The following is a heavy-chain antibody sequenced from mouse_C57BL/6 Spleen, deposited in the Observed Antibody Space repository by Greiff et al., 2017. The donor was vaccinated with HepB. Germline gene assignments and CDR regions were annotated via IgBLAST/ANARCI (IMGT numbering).Heavy chain of an antibody. CDR2: ISSGGDYI. J-gene: IGHJ4*01. D-gene: IGHD2-1*01. CDR1: GFTFSSYA. CDR3: TRGGKYYGNYDAMDY. Sequence: EVHLVESGEGLVKPGGSLKLSCAASGFTFSSYAMSWVRQTPEKRLEWVAYISSGGDYIYYADTVKGRFTISRDNARNTLYLQMSSLKSEDTAMYYCTRGGKYYGNYDAMDYWGQGTSVTVSS. V-gene: IGHV5-9-1*02.